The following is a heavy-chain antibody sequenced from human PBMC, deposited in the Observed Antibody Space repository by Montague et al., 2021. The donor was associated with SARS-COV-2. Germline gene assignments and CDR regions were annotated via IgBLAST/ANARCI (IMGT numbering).Heavy chain of an antibody. D-gene: IGHD3-22*01. V-gene: IGHV4-59*01. CDR3: ARGGATYYYDTSGYVNAFDT. Sequence: SETLSLTCTVSGDSISTYYWSRIRQPPGKGLEWIGYIYYNGYTNXXPSLKSRVTISVDTSKNQFSLRLSSVTAADTAVYFCARGGATYYYDTSGYVNAFDTWGQGTMVTVSS. J-gene: IGHJ3*02. CDR1: GDSISTYY. CDR2: IYYNGYT.